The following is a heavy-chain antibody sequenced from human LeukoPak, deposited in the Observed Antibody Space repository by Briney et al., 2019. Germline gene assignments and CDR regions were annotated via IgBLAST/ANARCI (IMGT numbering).Heavy chain of an antibody. CDR2: IGGTGAST. CDR3: AKCDSGGYHLYYFDY. Sequence: GGSLRLPCAASRFTFSSYAMSWVRQAPGKGLEWVSAIGGTGASTYYADSVKGRFTISRDNSKNTLYLQMNSLRAEDTAVYYCAKCDSGGYHLYYFDYWGQGALVTLSS. CDR1: RFTFSSYA. J-gene: IGHJ4*02. V-gene: IGHV3-23*01. D-gene: IGHD3-22*01.